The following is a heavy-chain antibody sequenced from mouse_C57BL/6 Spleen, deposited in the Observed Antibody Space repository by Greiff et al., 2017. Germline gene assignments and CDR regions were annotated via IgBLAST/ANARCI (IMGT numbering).Heavy chain of an antibody. Sequence: VQLQQSGAELVRPGTSVKVSCKASGYAFTNYLIEWVKQRPGQGLEWIGVINPGSGGTNYNEKFKGKATLTADKSSSTAYMQLSSLTSEDSAVYFCAREGGFYDYDVGAYWGQGTLVTVSA. V-gene: IGHV1-54*01. CDR1: GYAFTNYL. CDR2: INPGSGGT. D-gene: IGHD2-4*01. CDR3: AREGGFYDYDVGAY. J-gene: IGHJ3*01.